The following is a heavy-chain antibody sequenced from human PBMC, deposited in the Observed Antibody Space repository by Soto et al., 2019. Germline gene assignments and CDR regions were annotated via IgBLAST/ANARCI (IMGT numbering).Heavy chain of an antibody. Sequence: PSQTLSLTCAISGDSVSSNSAAWNWIRQSPSRGLEWLGRTYYRSKWYNDYAVSVKSRITINPDTSKNQFSLQLNSVTPEDTAVYYCAGETDTIFGVVLMYYGMDVWGQGTTVTVS. CDR3: AGETDTIFGVVLMYYGMDV. J-gene: IGHJ6*02. D-gene: IGHD3-3*01. V-gene: IGHV6-1*01. CDR2: TYYRSKWYN. CDR1: GDSVSSNSAA.